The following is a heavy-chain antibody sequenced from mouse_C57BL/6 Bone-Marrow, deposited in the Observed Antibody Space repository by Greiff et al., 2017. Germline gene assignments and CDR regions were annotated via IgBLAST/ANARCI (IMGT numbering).Heavy chain of an antibody. D-gene: IGHD2-1*01. CDR1: GYTFTDYY. V-gene: IGHV1-26*01. Sequence: EVQLQQSGPELVKPGASVKISCKASGYTFTDYYMNWVKQSHGKSLEWIGDINPNNGGTSYNQKFKGKATLTVDKSSSTAYMELRSLTSEDSAVYYCVGYYGNPFAYWGQGTLVTVSA. J-gene: IGHJ3*01. CDR2: INPNNGGT. CDR3: VGYYGNPFAY.